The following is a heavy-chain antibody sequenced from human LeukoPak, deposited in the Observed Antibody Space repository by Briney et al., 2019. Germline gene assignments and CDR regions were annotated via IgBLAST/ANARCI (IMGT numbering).Heavy chain of an antibody. V-gene: IGHV3-23*01. CDR3: AKDLVAGSYLEYFQH. CDR1: GFTFSSYA. CDR2: ISGSGGST. Sequence: GGSLRLSCAASGFTFSSYAMSWVRQAPGKGLEWVSAISGSGGSTYYADSVKGRFTISRDNSKNTLYLQMNSLRAEDTAVYYCAKDLVAGSYLEYFQHWGQGTLVAVSS. D-gene: IGHD3-10*01. J-gene: IGHJ1*01.